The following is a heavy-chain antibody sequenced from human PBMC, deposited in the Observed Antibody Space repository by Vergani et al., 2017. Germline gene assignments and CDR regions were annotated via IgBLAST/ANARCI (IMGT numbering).Heavy chain of an antibody. CDR1: GGSFSGYY. CDR3: ARAVYDILTGYSFDY. CDR2: INHSGST. D-gene: IGHD3-9*01. J-gene: IGHJ4*02. Sequence: QVQLQQWGAGLLKPSETLSLTCAVYGGSFSGYYWSWIRQPPGKGLEWIGEINHSGSTNYNPSLKSRVTISVDTSKNQFSLKLSSVTAADTAVYYCARAVYDILTGYSFDYWGQGTLVTVSS. V-gene: IGHV4-34*01.